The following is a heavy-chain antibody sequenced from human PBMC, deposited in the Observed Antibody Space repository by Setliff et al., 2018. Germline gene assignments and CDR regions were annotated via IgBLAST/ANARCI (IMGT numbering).Heavy chain of an antibody. Sequence: GASVKVSCKASGYTFSSYGISWVRQAPGQGLEWMGWISAYNGNTNYAQEFQGRVTMTTDTSTSTAYMELRSLRSDDTAVYYCARDLIRWAAAVSDAFDIWGQGTMVTVSS. CDR3: ARDLIRWAAAVSDAFDI. CDR2: ISAYNGNT. J-gene: IGHJ3*02. CDR1: GYTFSSYG. D-gene: IGHD2-2*01. V-gene: IGHV1-18*01.